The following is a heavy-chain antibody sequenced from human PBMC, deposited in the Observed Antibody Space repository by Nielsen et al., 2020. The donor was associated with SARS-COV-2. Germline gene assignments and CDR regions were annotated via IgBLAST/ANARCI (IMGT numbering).Heavy chain of an antibody. Sequence: SETLSLTCTVSGGSISSSSYYWGWIRQPPGKGLEWIGSIYYSGSTYYNPSLKSRVTISVDTSKNQFSLKLSSVTAADTAVYYCARHGPGYCSSTSCYEDGDYFDYWGQGTLVTVSS. D-gene: IGHD2-2*01. J-gene: IGHJ4*02. CDR3: ARHGPGYCSSTSCYEDGDYFDY. CDR2: IYYSGST. CDR1: GGSISSSSYY. V-gene: IGHV4-39*01.